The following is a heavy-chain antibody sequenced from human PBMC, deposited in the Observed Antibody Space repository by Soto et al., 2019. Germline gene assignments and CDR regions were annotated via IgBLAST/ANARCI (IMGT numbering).Heavy chain of an antibody. CDR3: ARESGGYDSSTRYGLDV. Sequence: SETLSLTCSVSGGSISSVGHYWTWIRHQPGKGLEWIGYIYYSGSTDYNPSLKSRVTISVDRSKNQFSLNLSSVTAADTAIYYCARESGGYDSSTRYGLDVWGQGTTVTVSS. CDR2: IYYSGST. D-gene: IGHD6-25*01. CDR1: GGSISSVGHY. J-gene: IGHJ6*02. V-gene: IGHV4-31*03.